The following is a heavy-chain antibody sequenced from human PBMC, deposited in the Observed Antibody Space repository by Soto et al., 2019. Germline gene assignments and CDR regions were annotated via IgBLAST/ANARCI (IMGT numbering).Heavy chain of an antibody. CDR1: GFLFSRYG. D-gene: IGHD3-10*01. Sequence: PGRSLRLSCAASGFLFSRYGMHWVRQAPGKGLEWVAVIWYDGSDKYYADSVKGRFTISRDSSKNTLYLQMNSLRVEDTAVYYCAREATPFYYAQYFFDFWGQGTLVTXSS. CDR2: IWYDGSDK. CDR3: AREATPFYYAQYFFDF. J-gene: IGHJ4*02. V-gene: IGHV3-33*01.